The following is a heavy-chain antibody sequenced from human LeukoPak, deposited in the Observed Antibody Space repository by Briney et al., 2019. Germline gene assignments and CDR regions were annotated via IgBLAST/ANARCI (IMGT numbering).Heavy chain of an antibody. V-gene: IGHV3-20*04. CDR2: INWNGGST. CDR3: AREEEFGGVIVNGAFDI. D-gene: IGHD3-16*02. CDR1: GFTFDDYG. J-gene: IGHJ3*02. Sequence: GGFLRLSCAASGFTFDDYGMSWVRQAPGKGLEWVSGINWNGGSTGYADSVKGRFTISRDNAKNSLYLQMNSLRAEDTALYYCAREEEFGGVIVNGAFDIWGQGTMVTVSS.